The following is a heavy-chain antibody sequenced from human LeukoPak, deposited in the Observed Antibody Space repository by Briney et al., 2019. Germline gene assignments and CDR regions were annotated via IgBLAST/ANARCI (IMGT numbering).Heavy chain of an antibody. CDR3: AKAPATGEGYYFYYMDV. CDR1: GFTFSDYA. Sequence: GGSLRLSCAASGFASGFTFSDYAVSWVRQAPGKGPEWVASVNGRGATTYYAYSVRGRFTISRDNSKNTVYLQMISLGADDTAVYFCAKAPATGEGYYFYYMDVWGKGTTVTVSS. D-gene: IGHD7-27*01. V-gene: IGHV3-23*01. CDR2: VNGRGATT. J-gene: IGHJ6*03.